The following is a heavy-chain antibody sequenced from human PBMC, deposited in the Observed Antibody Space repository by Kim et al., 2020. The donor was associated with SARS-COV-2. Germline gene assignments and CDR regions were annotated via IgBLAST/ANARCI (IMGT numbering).Heavy chain of an antibody. CDR2: IGTSGRNT. D-gene: IGHD1-26*01. J-gene: IGHJ4*02. V-gene: IGHV3-23*01. CDR1: GFTFINYV. Sequence: GGSLRLSCTASGFTFINYVMTWVRQAPGKGLEWVSNIGTSGRNTYYADSVKGRFTISRDNSKNTLYLQMDSLRAEDTALYYCAKFPPGGYIDYWGQGILVTVSS. CDR3: AKFPPGGYIDY.